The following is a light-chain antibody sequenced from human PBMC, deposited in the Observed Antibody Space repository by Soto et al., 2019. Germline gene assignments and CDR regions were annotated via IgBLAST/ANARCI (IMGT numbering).Light chain of an antibody. V-gene: IGLV3-21*04. J-gene: IGLJ3*02. CDR3: HVWHSSSDQWV. CDR1: NIGGKN. Sequence: SYELTQPPSVSVAPGKTAIITCGGDNIGGKNVHWYQQKPGQAPVMVIFYNSVRPSGIPERFSGSNPGDTATLTISRVEAGDEADYYCHVWHSSSDQWVFGGGTQLTVL. CDR2: YNS.